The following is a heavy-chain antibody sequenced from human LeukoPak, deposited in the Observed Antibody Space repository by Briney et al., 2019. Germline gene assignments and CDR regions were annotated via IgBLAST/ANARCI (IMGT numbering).Heavy chain of an antibody. CDR2: IYTSGST. V-gene: IGHV4-61*02. J-gene: IGHJ4*02. Sequence: SETLSLTCTVSGGSISSGSYYWSWIRQPAGKGLEWIGRIYTSGSTNYNPSLKSRVSISVDTSKNQYSLKLSSVTAADTAVYYCARVTHLAVAGTGFDYWGQGTLVTVSS. D-gene: IGHD6-19*01. CDR3: ARVTHLAVAGTGFDY. CDR1: GGSISSGSYY.